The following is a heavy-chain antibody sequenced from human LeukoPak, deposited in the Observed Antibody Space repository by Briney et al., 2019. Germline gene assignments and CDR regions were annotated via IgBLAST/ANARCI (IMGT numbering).Heavy chain of an antibody. Sequence: ASVKVSCKASGDTFTGYYIHRVRQAPGQGLEGMGWINPNGGGTNYAQKFQGRVTMTRDTSISTVYMELSSLRFDDTAVYYCARERKWELDYWGQGTLVTVSS. CDR1: GDTFTGYY. CDR2: INPNGGGT. D-gene: IGHD1-26*01. J-gene: IGHJ4*02. CDR3: ARERKWELDY. V-gene: IGHV1-2*02.